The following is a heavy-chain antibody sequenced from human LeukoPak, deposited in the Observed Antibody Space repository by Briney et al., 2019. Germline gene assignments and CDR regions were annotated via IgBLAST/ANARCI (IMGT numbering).Heavy chain of an antibody. V-gene: IGHV3-15*01. D-gene: IGHD4-17*01. Sequence: GGSLRLSCAASGFTFSNAWMSWVRQAPGKGLEWVGRIKSKTDGGTTDYAAPVKGRFTISRDDSKNTLYLQMNTPKTDDAAVYYCTTTVTTYYYYGMDVWGQGTTVTVSS. J-gene: IGHJ6*02. CDR3: TTTVTTYYYYGMDV. CDR1: GFTFSNAW. CDR2: IKSKTDGGTT.